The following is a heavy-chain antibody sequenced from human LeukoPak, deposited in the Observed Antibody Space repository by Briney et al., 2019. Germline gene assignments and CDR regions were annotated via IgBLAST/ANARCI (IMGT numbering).Heavy chain of an antibody. CDR1: GGSISSSNW. J-gene: IGHJ2*01. V-gene: IGHV4-4*02. D-gene: IGHD6-13*01. CDR3: ARQLDSSSLNWYFDL. Sequence: PSETLSLTCAVSGGSISSSNWWSWVRQPPGKGLEWIGEIYHSGSTNYNPSLKSRVTISVDTSKNQFSLKLSSVTAADTAVYYCARQLDSSSLNWYFDLWGRGTLVTVSS. CDR2: IYHSGST.